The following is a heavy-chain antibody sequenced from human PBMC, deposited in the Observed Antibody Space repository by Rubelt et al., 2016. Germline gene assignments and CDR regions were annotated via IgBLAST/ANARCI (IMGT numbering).Heavy chain of an antibody. V-gene: IGHV4-34*01. D-gene: IGHD1-1*01. J-gene: IGHJ4*02. CDR3: ASGRFDWNYIDY. CDR2: INHSGST. CDR1: GGSFSGYY. Sequence: WGAGLLKPSETLSLTCAVYGGSFSGYYWSWIRQPPGKGLEWIGEINHSGSTNYNPSLKSRVTISVDKSKNQFSLKLSSVTAADTAVYYCASGRFDWNYIDYWGQGTLVTVSS.